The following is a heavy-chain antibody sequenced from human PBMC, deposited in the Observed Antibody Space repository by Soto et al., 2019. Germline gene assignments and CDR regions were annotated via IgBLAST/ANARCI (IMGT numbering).Heavy chain of an antibody. CDR2: ISSSSSYI. CDR1: GFTFSSYS. J-gene: IGHJ6*02. Sequence: GGSLRLSCAASGFTFSSYSMNWVRQAPGKGLEWVSSISSSSSYIYYADSVKGRFTISRDNAKNSLYLQMNSLRAEDTAVYYCARDGPEDSGSYYGGYYYYGMDVWGQGTTVTVSS. D-gene: IGHD1-26*01. V-gene: IGHV3-21*01. CDR3: ARDGPEDSGSYYGGYYYYGMDV.